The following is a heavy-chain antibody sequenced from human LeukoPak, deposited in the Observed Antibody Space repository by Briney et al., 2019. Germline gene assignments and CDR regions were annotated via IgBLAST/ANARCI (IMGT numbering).Heavy chain of an antibody. V-gene: IGHV1-46*01. J-gene: IGHJ3*02. Sequence: ASVKVSCKASGYSFTNYAMNWVRQAPGQGLEWMGIINPSGGTTIYAQKFQGSVTMTRDTSTSTVYMELSSLRSEDTAVYYCARQRGGQYEDAFDIWGQGTVVTVSS. CDR1: GYSFTNYA. CDR2: INPSGGTT. CDR3: ARQRGGQYEDAFDI. D-gene: IGHD2-8*01.